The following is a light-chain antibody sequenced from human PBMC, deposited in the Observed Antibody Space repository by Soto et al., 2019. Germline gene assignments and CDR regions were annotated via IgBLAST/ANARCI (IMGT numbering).Light chain of an antibody. Sequence: DIQMTQSPSSLSASVGDRVTITCRASQSISSYLNWYQQKPGKAPKLLIYAASSLQSGVPSRFSGSGSGTEFTLTISSLQPDDFATYYCQQYNSYSMYTFGQGTKVDIK. V-gene: IGKV1-39*01. CDR1: QSISSY. CDR3: QQYNSYSMYT. J-gene: IGKJ2*01. CDR2: AAS.